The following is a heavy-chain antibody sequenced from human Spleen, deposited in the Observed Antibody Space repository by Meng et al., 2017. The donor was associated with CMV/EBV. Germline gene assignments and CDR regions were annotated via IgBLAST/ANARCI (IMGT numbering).Heavy chain of an antibody. V-gene: IGHV3-74*01. Sequence: GESLKISCAASGFTFSTFWMHWVRQAPGKGLVWVPRTNGDGSSTTYADSVEGRFTISRDNAKNTLYLQMNGLRAEDTAVYYCARGTYGYQMIYGPDYWGQGTLVTVSS. J-gene: IGHJ4*02. CDR3: ARGTYGYQMIYGPDY. CDR2: TNGDGSST. CDR1: GFTFSTFW. D-gene: IGHD2-2*02.